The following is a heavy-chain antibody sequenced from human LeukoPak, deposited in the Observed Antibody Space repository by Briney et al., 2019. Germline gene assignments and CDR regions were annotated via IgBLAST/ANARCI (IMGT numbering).Heavy chain of an antibody. CDR3: ARAGIPWNPADC. Sequence: SETLSLTCAVSGYSIIDSDWWNWVRQPTGKGVEWIGEIRHSGSTNYSPSLKSRVTISIDKSKNQLSLKLSSVTAADTANYFCARAGIPWNPADCWGQGTLVIVSS. CDR2: IRHSGST. CDR1: GYSIIDSDW. J-gene: IGHJ4*02. D-gene: IGHD1-14*01. V-gene: IGHV4-4*02.